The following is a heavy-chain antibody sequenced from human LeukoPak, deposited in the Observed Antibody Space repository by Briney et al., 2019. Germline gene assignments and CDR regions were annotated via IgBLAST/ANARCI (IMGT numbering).Heavy chain of an antibody. CDR2: ISSSSSTI. CDR3: ARGGYDFWSGYLGGGPYYFDY. D-gene: IGHD3-3*01. V-gene: IGHV3-48*02. CDR1: GFTFSSYS. Sequence: GGSLRLSCAASGFTFSSYSMNWVRQAPGKGLEWVSYISSSSSTIYYADSVKGRFTISRDNAKSSLYLQMNSLRDEDTAVYYCARGGYDFWSGYLGGGPYYFDYWGQGTLVTVSS. J-gene: IGHJ4*02.